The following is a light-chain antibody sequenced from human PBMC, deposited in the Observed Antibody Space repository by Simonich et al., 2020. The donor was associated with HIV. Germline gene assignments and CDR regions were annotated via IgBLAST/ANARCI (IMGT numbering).Light chain of an antibody. V-gene: IGLV2-8*01. Sequence: QSALTQPPSASGSPGQSVTISCTGTSSYVGAHNHVSWYQQHPRKAPKLMIYEVSKRPSGVPDRFSGSKSGNTASLTVSGLQADDEADYYCSTFAGSKVFGGGTKLTVL. CDR2: EVS. CDR1: SSYVGAHNH. J-gene: IGLJ3*02. CDR3: STFAGSKV.